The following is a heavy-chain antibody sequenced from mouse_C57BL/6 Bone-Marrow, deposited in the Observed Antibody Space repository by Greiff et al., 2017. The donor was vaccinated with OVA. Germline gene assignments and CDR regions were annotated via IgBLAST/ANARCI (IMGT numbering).Heavy chain of an antibody. CDR1: GYTFTDYY. J-gene: IGHJ3*01. CDR2: INPNNGGT. D-gene: IGHD2-1*01. V-gene: IGHV1-26*01. Sequence: VQLQQSGPELVKPGASVKISCKASGYTFTDYYMNWVKQSHGKSLEWIGDINPNNGGTSYNQKFKGKATLTVDKSSSTAYMELRSLTSEDSAVYYCARPLLDGGFKGFAYWGQGTLVTVSA. CDR3: ARPLLDGGFKGFAY.